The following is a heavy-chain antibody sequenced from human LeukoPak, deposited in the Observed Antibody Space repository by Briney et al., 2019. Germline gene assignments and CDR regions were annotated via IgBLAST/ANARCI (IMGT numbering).Heavy chain of an antibody. V-gene: IGHV4-59*03. CDR2: IYYSGGT. CDR1: GGSISSYS. CDR3: ARHRDGYSNQAFDY. D-gene: IGHD5-24*01. Sequence: SETLSLTCTVSGGSISSYSCSWIRQPPGKGLEWIGYIYYSGGTSYNPSLKSRVTISVDTSKNQFSLKLSSVTAADTAVYYCARHRDGYSNQAFDYWGQGTLVTVSS. J-gene: IGHJ4*02.